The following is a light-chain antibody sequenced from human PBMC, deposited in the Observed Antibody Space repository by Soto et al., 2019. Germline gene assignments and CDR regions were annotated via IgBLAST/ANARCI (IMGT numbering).Light chain of an antibody. CDR2: EVT. V-gene: IGLV2-14*01. Sequence: QSVLTQPASVSGSPGQSITISCTGTSSDVGGYNYVSWYQQHPGKAPKLMIYEVTNWPSGVSNRFSGSKSGNTASLTISGLQADDEADYYCSSYTSSITYVFGTGTKLTVL. CDR1: SSDVGGYNY. CDR3: SSYTSSITYV. J-gene: IGLJ1*01.